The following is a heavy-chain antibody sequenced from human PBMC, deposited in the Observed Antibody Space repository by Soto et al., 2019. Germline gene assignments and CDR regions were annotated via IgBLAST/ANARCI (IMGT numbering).Heavy chain of an antibody. J-gene: IGHJ6*03. CDR1: GYSFTNYG. V-gene: IGHV1-18*01. CDR2: ISAYNGNT. CDR3: ARDRGVAPPVAGNTHYYYYMDV. D-gene: IGHD6-19*01. Sequence: QDQLVQSGVEVKKPGASVKVSCKASGYSFTNYGITWVRQAPGQGFEWMGWISAYNGNTNYAQEFKGRVTMPTDASTSTAYLELRSLRSDDTAVYYCARDRGVAPPVAGNTHYYYYMDVWGKGTTVTVSS.